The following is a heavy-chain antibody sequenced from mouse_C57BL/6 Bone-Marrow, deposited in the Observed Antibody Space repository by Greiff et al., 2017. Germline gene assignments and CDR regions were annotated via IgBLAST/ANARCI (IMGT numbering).Heavy chain of an antibody. CDR2: IWTGGGT. CDR3: ARNLGHYYGSSPFAY. J-gene: IGHJ3*01. V-gene: IGHV2-9-1*01. CDR1: GFSLTSYA. D-gene: IGHD1-1*01. Sequence: VKLMESGPGLVAPSQSLSITCTVSGFSLTSYAISWVRQPPGKGLEWLGVIWTGGGTNYNSALKSRLSISKDNSKSQVFLKMNSLQTDDTARYYCARNLGHYYGSSPFAYWGQGTLVTVSA.